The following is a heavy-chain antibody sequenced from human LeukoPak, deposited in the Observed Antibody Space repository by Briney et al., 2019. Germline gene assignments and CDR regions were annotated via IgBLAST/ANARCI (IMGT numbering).Heavy chain of an antibody. CDR2: INAGNGNT. Sequence: VASVKVSCKASGYTFTSYAMHWVRQAPGQRLEWMGWINAGNGNTKYSQKFQGRVTITRDTSASTAYMELSSLRSDDTAVYYCARISSSGDYGDYWGQGTLVTVSS. V-gene: IGHV1-3*01. CDR1: GYTFTSYA. D-gene: IGHD4-17*01. CDR3: ARISSSGDYGDY. J-gene: IGHJ4*02.